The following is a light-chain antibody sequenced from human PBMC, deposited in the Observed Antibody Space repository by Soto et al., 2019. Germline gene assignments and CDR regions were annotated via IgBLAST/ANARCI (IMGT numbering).Light chain of an antibody. V-gene: IGKV3-20*01. CDR2: GAS. J-gene: IGKJ1*01. Sequence: EIVLTQSPGSLSLSPGERATLSCRASQSVDSSFFAWYQQKPGQAPRLLIYGASNRATGITDRFSGRGAGKDFTLTITGLEPEDFAVYYCQQYVSSVTFGQGTKVEIK. CDR3: QQYVSSVT. CDR1: QSVDSSF.